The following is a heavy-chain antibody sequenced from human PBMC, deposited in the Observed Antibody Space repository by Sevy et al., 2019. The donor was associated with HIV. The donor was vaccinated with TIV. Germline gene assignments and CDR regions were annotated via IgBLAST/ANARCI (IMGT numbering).Heavy chain of an antibody. D-gene: IGHD3-3*01. J-gene: IGHJ6*02. CDR3: AKASITIFGVVTNVGGMDV. CDR2: ISGSSGST. V-gene: IGHV3-23*01. Sequence: GGSLRLSCAASGFTFSSYSMNWVRQAPGRGLEWVSTISGSSGSTYYADSVKGRFTISRDNSKNTLYLQINSLRAEDTAVYYCAKASITIFGVVTNVGGMDVWGQRTMVTVSS. CDR1: GFTFSSYS.